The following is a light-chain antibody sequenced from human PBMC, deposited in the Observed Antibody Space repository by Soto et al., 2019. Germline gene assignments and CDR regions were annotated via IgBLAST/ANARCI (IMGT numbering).Light chain of an antibody. CDR1: SSNIGNNY. V-gene: IGLV1-51*01. CDR3: GTWDTRLSAVAV. CDR2: DND. J-gene: IGLJ2*01. Sequence: QSVLTQPPSVSAAPGQKVTISCSGSSSNIGNNYVSWYQHLPGTAPKLLIYDNDKRPSGIPDRFSGSKSGTSDTLGITGLQTGDEADYYCGTWDTRLSAVAVFGGGTKVTVL.